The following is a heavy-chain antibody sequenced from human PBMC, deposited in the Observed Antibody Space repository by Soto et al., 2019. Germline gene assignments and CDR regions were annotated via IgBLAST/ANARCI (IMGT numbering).Heavy chain of an antibody. CDR3: ARGYSYLDY. J-gene: IGHJ4*02. CDR1: GGSFSGYY. D-gene: IGHD5-18*01. Sequence: SETLSLTCAVYGGSFSGYYWSWIRQPPGKGLEWIGEINHSGSTNYNPSLKSRVTISVDTSKNQFSLKLSSVTAADTAVYYCARGYSYLDYWGQGTLVTVS. CDR2: INHSGST. V-gene: IGHV4-34*01.